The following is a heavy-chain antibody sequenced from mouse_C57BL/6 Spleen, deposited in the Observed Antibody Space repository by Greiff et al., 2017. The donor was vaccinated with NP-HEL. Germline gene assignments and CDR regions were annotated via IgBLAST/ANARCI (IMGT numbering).Heavy chain of an antibody. CDR1: GYSITSGYY. V-gene: IGHV3-6*01. CDR2: ISYDGSN. Sequence: VQLKESGPGLVKPSQSLSLTCSVTGYSITSGYYWNWIRQFPGNKLEWLGYISYDGSNNYNPSLKNRNSITRDTSKNQFFLKLNSVTPEDTATYYCASPLYGCSPGWFAYWGQGTLVTVSA. D-gene: IGHD1-1*01. CDR3: ASPLYGCSPGWFAY. J-gene: IGHJ3*01.